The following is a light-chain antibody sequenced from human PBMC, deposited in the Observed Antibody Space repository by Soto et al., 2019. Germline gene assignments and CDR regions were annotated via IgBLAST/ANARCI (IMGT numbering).Light chain of an antibody. J-gene: IGLJ1*01. V-gene: IGLV2-8*01. CDR3: SSYSGTNYHYV. CDR2: EVS. Sequence: QSALTQPTSASGSFGQSVTISCTGTSSDVGGYNYVSWYQHHPGKAPKLMIYEVSERPSGVPDRFSGSKSGNTASLTVSGLQADDEADYYCSSYSGTNYHYVFGTGTKLTVL. CDR1: SSDVGGYNY.